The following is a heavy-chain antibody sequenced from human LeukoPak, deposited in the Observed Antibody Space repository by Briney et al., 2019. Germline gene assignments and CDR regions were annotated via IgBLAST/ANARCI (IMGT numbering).Heavy chain of an antibody. CDR2: ISYDGSNK. J-gene: IGHJ4*02. CDR1: GFDFWKYI. Sequence: GGSLRLSCAASGFDFWKYIMHWVRQAPGKGLEWVAVISYDGSNKYYADSVKGRFTISRDNSKNTLYLQMNSLRAEDTAIYYCTRVGYIDEGIDYWGQGTLVTVSS. V-gene: IGHV3-30*12. D-gene: IGHD5-24*01. CDR3: TRVGYIDEGIDY.